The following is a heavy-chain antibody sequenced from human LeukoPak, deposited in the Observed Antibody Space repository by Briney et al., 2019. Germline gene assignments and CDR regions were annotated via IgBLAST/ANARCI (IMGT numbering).Heavy chain of an antibody. D-gene: IGHD3-22*01. V-gene: IGHV1-18*01. CDR3: ARDLFLGNYDSSGYYKY. J-gene: IGHJ4*02. Sequence: ASEKVSCKASGYTFTSYGISWVRQAPGQGLEWMGWISAYNGNTNYAQKLQGRVTMTTDTSTSTAYMELRSPRSDDTAVYYCARDLFLGNYDSSGYYKYWGQGTLVTVSS. CDR2: ISAYNGNT. CDR1: GYTFTSYG.